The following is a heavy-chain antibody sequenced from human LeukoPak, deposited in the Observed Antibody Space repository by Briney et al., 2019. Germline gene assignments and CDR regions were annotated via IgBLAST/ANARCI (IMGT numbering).Heavy chain of an antibody. J-gene: IGHJ4*02. CDR2: ISSNSSYI. Sequence: GGSLRLSCAASGFIFSSYSMNLVRQAPGKGLEWVSYISSNSSYIYYADSVKGRFILSRDNAKNSLYLQMNSLRAEDTAVYYCGRVEGFDYWGQGTLVTVSS. CDR1: GFIFSSYS. CDR3: GRVEGFDY. V-gene: IGHV3-21*01.